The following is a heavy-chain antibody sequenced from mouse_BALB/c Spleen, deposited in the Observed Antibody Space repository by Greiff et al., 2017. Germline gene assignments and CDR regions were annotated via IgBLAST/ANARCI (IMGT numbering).Heavy chain of an antibody. J-gene: IGHJ1*01. CDR3: ARDNTATYFDV. D-gene: IGHD1-2*01. CDR2: IRNKANGYTT. V-gene: IGHV7-3*02. CDR1: GFTFTDYY. Sequence: EVMLVESGGGLVQPGGSLRLSCATSGFTFTDYYMSWVRQPPGKALEWLGFIRNKANGYTTEYSASVKGRFTISRDNSQSILYLQMNTLRAEDSATYYCARDNTATYFDVWGAGTTVTVSS.